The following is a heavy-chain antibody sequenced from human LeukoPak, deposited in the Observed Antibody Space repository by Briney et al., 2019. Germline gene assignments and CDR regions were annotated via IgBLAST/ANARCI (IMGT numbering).Heavy chain of an antibody. Sequence: ASVKVSCKTSGYNFSGYYMYWVRQAPAQGLEWMGWINPNNGGTKYAQKFQGRVTMTSDSSISTAYMELSSLRSDDTALYYCASVFLLFVPPGTGALHYWGQGTLVTVSS. CDR3: ASVFLLFVPPGTGALHY. CDR2: INPNNGGT. J-gene: IGHJ4*02. V-gene: IGHV1-2*02. D-gene: IGHD2/OR15-2a*01. CDR1: GYNFSGYY.